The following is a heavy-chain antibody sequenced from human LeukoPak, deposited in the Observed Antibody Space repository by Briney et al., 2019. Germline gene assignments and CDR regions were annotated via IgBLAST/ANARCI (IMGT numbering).Heavy chain of an antibody. V-gene: IGHV4-34*01. CDR3: ARRQYCSTTTCYSARRYF. CDR2: INDSGST. D-gene: IGHD2-2*01. Sequence: SETLSLTCAVSGGAFSNYFWTWIRQPPGKGLEWIAEINDSGSTNSNSSLRSRVAISLDTSKNQFSLRLTSVTAADTAVYYCARRQYCSTTTCYSARRYFWGQGTLVTVSS. J-gene: IGHJ4*02. CDR1: GGAFSNYF.